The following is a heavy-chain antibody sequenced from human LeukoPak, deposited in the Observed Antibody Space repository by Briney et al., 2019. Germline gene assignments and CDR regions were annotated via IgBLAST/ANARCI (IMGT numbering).Heavy chain of an antibody. Sequence: GGSLRLSCAASGFTFSSYGMHWVRQAPGKGLEWVAFIRYDGSNKYYADSVKGRFTISRDNSKNTLYLQMNSLRAEDTAVYYCAKGPDYASPFDYWGQGTLVTVSS. D-gene: IGHD4-17*01. CDR3: AKGPDYASPFDY. J-gene: IGHJ4*02. CDR1: GFTFSSYG. V-gene: IGHV3-30*02. CDR2: IRYDGSNK.